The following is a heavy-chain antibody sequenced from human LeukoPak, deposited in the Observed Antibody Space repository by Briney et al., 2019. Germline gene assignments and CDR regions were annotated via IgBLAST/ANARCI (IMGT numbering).Heavy chain of an antibody. D-gene: IGHD5-18*01. CDR2: IQYDETNE. J-gene: IGHJ4*02. V-gene: IGHV3-30*02. Sequence: PGGSLRLSCVASGFTFGSYGMHWVRQAPGKGLEWVAFIQYDETNEYYADSVKGRFTISRDNSKNTLYLQMNSLRPGDTAVYYCAKDLHVHTVLVRFDSWGQGTLVTVSS. CDR1: GFTFGSYG. CDR3: AKDLHVHTVLVRFDS.